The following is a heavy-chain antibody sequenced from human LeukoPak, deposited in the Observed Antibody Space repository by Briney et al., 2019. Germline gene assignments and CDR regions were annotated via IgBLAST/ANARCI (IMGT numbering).Heavy chain of an antibody. V-gene: IGHV1-69*05. CDR1: GGTFSSYA. Sequence: ASVKVSCKASGGTFSSYAISWVRQAPGQGLEWMGGIIPIFGTANYAQKFQGRVTITTDESTSTAYMELSSLRSEDTAMYYCATDCSSTSCYEYWGQGTLVTVSS. D-gene: IGHD2-2*01. CDR3: ATDCSSTSCYEY. CDR2: IIPIFGTA. J-gene: IGHJ4*02.